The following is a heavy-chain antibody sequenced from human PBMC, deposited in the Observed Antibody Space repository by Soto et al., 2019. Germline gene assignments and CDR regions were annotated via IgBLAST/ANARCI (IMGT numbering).Heavy chain of an antibody. CDR2: IIPIFGTT. CDR3: ARGVGAYYFDY. J-gene: IGHJ4*02. CDR1: GGTFSTYA. V-gene: IGHV1-69*01. D-gene: IGHD1-26*01. Sequence: QVQLVQSGAEVKKPGSSVKVSCKASGGTFSTYAITWVRQDPGQGLEWLGGIIPIFGTTDYARKFQGRVTITAAESTSTVFIELSSLTSEDTAVYYGARGVGAYYFDYWGQGTLVTVSS.